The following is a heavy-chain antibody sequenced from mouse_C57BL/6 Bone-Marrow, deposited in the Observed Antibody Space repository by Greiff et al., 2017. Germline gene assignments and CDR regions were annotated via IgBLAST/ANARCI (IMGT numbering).Heavy chain of an antibody. Sequence: VQLQQSGAELASPGASVTLSCKASGFTFTDYIMHWVHKRPGQGLEWLGRIYPGSGETNYTQNFIGLATFSVNRSSSTVYIVLNGLTSEDPAVYCCDPYYSNYDIDYWGQGTTLTVSS. CDR1: GFTFTDYI. CDR2: IYPGSGET. D-gene: IGHD2-5*01. J-gene: IGHJ2*01. CDR3: DPYYSNYDIDY. V-gene: IGHV1-11*01.